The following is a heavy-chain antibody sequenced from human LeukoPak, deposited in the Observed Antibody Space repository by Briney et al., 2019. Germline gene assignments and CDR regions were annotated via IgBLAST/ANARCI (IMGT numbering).Heavy chain of an antibody. CDR2: ISSSSTYI. Sequence: GGSLRLSCAASGFTFSDYSMNWVRQAPGKGLEWVSAISSSSTYIYYADSVKGRFTISRDNAKNSLYLQMSRLRAEDTAVYYCARDVSPCSAGSCAFDYWGQGTQVTVSS. J-gene: IGHJ4*02. CDR1: GFTFSDYS. D-gene: IGHD2-15*01. CDR3: ARDVSPCSAGSCAFDY. V-gene: IGHV3-21*01.